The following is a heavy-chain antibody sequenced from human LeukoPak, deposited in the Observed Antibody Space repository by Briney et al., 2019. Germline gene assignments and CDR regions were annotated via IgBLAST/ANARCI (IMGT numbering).Heavy chain of an antibody. CDR1: GGSISSYY. V-gene: IGHV4-4*07. D-gene: IGHD1-14*01. CDR2: IYTSGST. CDR3: AGTEPPTRNYNWFDP. Sequence: SETLSLTCTVSGGSISSYYWSWIRQPAGKGLEWIGRIYTSGSTNYNPSLKSRVTMSVDTSKNQLSLKLSSVTAADTAVYYCAGTEPPTRNYNWFDPWGQGTLVTVSS. J-gene: IGHJ5*02.